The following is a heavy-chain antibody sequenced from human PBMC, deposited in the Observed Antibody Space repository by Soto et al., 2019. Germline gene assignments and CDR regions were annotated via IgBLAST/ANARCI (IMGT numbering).Heavy chain of an antibody. J-gene: IGHJ4*02. V-gene: IGHV4-30-2*01. CDR2: IYHSGST. CDR3: ASTSVSIRYFDY. D-gene: IGHD4-17*01. Sequence: PSETLSLTCAGSGGSISIGGYSLSWIRQPPGKGLEWIGYIYHSGSTYYNPSLKSRVTISVDRSKNQFSLKLSSVTAADTAVYYCASTSVSIRYFDYWGQGTRITFSS. CDR1: GGSISIGGYS.